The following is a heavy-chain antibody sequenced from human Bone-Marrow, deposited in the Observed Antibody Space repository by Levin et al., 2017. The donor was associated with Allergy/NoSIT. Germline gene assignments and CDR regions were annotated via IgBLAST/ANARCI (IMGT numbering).Heavy chain of an antibody. D-gene: IGHD2-2*01. Sequence: SCAASGFTFSSYAMNWVRQAPGKGLEWVSAISGSGGSTYYADSVKDRFTISRDNSKNTLYVQMNSLRAEDTAIYYCAKGLPTAKRAFDYWGQGTLVTVSS. CDR1: GFTFSSYA. CDR2: ISGSGGST. CDR3: AKGLPTAKRAFDY. V-gene: IGHV3-23*01. J-gene: IGHJ4*02.